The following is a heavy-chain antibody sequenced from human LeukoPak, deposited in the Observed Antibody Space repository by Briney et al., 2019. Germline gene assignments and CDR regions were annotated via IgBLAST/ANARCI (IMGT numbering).Heavy chain of an antibody. J-gene: IGHJ6*02. CDR2: IIPIFGTA. CDR1: GGTFSSYA. Sequence: ASVKVSCKASGGTFSSYAISWVRQAPGQGLEWMGGIIPIFGTANYAQKFQGRVTITADESTSTAYMELSSLRSEDTAVYYCARSYSSYYYYGMDVWGQGTTVTVSS. D-gene: IGHD4-11*01. V-gene: IGHV1-69*01. CDR3: ARSYSSYYYYGMDV.